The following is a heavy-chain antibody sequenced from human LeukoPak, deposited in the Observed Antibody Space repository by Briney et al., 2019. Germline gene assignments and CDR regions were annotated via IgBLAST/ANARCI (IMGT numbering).Heavy chain of an antibody. CDR1: GGSISSSSYY. CDR2: IYYSGST. CDR3: ARHHNWFDP. Sequence: PSETLSLTCTVSGGSISSSSYYWGWIRQPPGKGLEWIGSIYYSGSTYYNPSLKSRVTISVDTSKNQFSLKLSSVTAPDTAVYYCARHHNWFDPWGQGTLVTVSS. V-gene: IGHV4-39*01. J-gene: IGHJ5*02.